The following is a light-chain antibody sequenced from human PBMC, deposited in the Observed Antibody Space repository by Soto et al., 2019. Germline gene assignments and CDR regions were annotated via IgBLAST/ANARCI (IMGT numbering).Light chain of an antibody. Sequence: DIQMTQSPSSVSASVGDRVTINCRASQDISSWLAWYQQKPGEAPKLLIYAASNLQSGFPSRFSGSGSGPDFTLTISSLQPEDFATYFCQQGYSFAFTFGPGTKVDIK. CDR2: AAS. V-gene: IGKV1-12*01. CDR3: QQGYSFAFT. CDR1: QDISSW. J-gene: IGKJ3*01.